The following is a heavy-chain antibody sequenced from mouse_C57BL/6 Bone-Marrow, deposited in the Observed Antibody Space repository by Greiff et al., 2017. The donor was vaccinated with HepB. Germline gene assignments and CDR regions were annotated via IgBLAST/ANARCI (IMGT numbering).Heavy chain of an antibody. CDR2: ISSGGSYT. CDR1: GFTFSSYG. Sequence: EVKLVESGGDLVKPGGSLKLSCAASGFTFSSYGMSWVRQTPDKRLEWVATISSGGSYTYYPDSVKGRFTISRDNAKNTLYLQMSSLKSEDTAMDFCARHLFYYYGSSYYAMDYWGQGTSVTVSS. V-gene: IGHV5-6*01. D-gene: IGHD1-1*01. CDR3: ARHLFYYYGSSYYAMDY. J-gene: IGHJ4*01.